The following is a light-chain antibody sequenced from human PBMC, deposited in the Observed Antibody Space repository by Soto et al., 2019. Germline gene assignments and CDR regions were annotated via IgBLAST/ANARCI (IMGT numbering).Light chain of an antibody. Sequence: EIVLTQSPGTLSLSPGERATLSCRASQSVSSSYLAWYQQKPGQAPRLLIYDASNRATGIPARFSGSGSGTDFTLTISSLEPEDFAVYYCQQRYNWPWTFGQGTKVDIK. CDR2: DAS. CDR3: QQRYNWPWT. J-gene: IGKJ1*01. CDR1: QSVSSSY. V-gene: IGKV3D-20*02.